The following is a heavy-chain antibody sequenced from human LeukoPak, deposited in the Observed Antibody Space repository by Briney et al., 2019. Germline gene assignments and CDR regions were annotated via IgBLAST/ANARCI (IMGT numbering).Heavy chain of an antibody. CDR2: INHSGST. CDR3: ARGLPIIDSGSYYYYYGMDV. V-gene: IGHV4-34*01. J-gene: IGHJ6*02. CDR1: GGSFSGYY. D-gene: IGHD1-26*01. Sequence: SETLSLTCAVYGGSFSGYYWSWIRQPPGKGLEGIGEINHSGSTNYNPSLKSRVTISVDTSKNQFSLKLSSVTAADTAVYYCARGLPIIDSGSYYYYYGMDVWGQGTTVTVSS.